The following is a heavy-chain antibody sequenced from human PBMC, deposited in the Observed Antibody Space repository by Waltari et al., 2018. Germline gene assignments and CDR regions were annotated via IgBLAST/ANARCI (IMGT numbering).Heavy chain of an antibody. D-gene: IGHD2-2*01. J-gene: IGHJ4*02. CDR1: GYTFTGYY. CDR3: ARVVCSSTSCPSGLRPDY. Sequence: QVQLVQSGAEVKKPGASVKVSCKASGYTFTGYYMHWVRQAPGQGLEWMGRINPNSGGTNYAQKFQGRVTMTRDTSISTAYMELSRLRSDDTAVYYCARVVCSSTSCPSGLRPDYWGQGTLVTVSS. V-gene: IGHV1-2*06. CDR2: INPNSGGT.